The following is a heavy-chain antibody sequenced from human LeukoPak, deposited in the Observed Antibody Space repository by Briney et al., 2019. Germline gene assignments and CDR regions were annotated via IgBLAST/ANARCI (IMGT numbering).Heavy chain of an antibody. CDR1: GFTFSSYA. D-gene: IGHD3-10*01. Sequence: PGRSLRLSCAASGFTFSSYAMHWVRQAPGKGLEWVAVISYDGSNKYYADSVKGRFTISRDSSKNTLYLQMNSLRAEDTALYYCANSLHLWDFDYWGQGTLVTVSS. V-gene: IGHV3-30-3*01. CDR3: ANSLHLWDFDY. J-gene: IGHJ4*02. CDR2: ISYDGSNK.